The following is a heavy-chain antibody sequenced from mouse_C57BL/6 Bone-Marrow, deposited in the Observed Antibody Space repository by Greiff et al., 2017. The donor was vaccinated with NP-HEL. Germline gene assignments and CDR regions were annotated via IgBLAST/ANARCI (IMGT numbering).Heavy chain of an antibody. CDR3: AYSALYYAMDY. V-gene: IGHV1-26*01. J-gene: IGHJ4*01. Sequence: EVQLQQSGPELVKPGASVKISCKASGYTFTDYYMNWVKQSHGKSLEWIGDINPNNGGTSYNQKFKGKATLTVDKSSSTAYMELRSLTSEDSAVYYCAYSALYYAMDYWGQGTSVTVSS. CDR2: INPNNGGT. D-gene: IGHD2-12*01. CDR1: GYTFTDYY.